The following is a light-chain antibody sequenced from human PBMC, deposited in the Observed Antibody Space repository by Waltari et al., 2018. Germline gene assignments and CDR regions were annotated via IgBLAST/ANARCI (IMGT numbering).Light chain of an antibody. V-gene: IGKV3-15*01. CDR3: QQYFNWPLT. Sequence: IVMTQSPGTLSVSPGQRASLSCRASETIYNFLAWYQQNPGKSPRLLIHGISTRAAGVPARFTGSGSGADFTLTIDSLQSDDFALYFCQQYFNWPLTFGQGTKVEI. CDR2: GIS. J-gene: IGKJ1*01. CDR1: ETIYNF.